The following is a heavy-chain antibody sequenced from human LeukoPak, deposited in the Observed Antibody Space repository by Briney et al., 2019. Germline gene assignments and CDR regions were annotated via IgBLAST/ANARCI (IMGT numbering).Heavy chain of an antibody. CDR2: INPNSGGT. D-gene: IGHD3-10*01. CDR1: GYTFTGYY. Sequence: ASVKVSCKASGYTFTGYYMHWVRQAPGQGLEWMGRINPNSGGTNYAQKFQGRVTMTRDTSISTAYMELSSLRSEDTAVYYCARDVRGEYFDYWGQGTLVTVSS. J-gene: IGHJ4*02. CDR3: ARDVRGEYFDY. V-gene: IGHV1-2*06.